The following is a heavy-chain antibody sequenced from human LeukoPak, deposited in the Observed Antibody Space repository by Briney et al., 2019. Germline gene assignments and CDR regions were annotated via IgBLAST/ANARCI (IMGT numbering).Heavy chain of an antibody. Sequence: SETLSLTCTVSGGSISSYYWSWIRQPPGKGLEWIGYIYYSESTNYNPSLKSRVTISVDTSKNQFSLKLSSVTAADTAVYYCARERRVYCSSTSCYRIFDYWGQGTLVTVSS. CDR2: IYYSEST. CDR1: GGSISSYY. J-gene: IGHJ4*02. CDR3: ARERRVYCSSTSCYRIFDY. D-gene: IGHD2-2*02. V-gene: IGHV4-59*01.